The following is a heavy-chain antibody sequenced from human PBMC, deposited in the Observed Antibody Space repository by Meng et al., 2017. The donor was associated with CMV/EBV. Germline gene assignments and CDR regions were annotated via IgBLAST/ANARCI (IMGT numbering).Heavy chain of an antibody. CDR1: GFTFSSYS. CDR2: ISSSSSYI. V-gene: IGHV3-21*01. Sequence: LSLTCAASGFTFSSYSMNWVRQAPGKGLEWVSSISSSSSYIYYADSVKGRFTISRDNAKNSLYLQMNSLRAEDTAVYYCARNYVPAAISGDAFDIWGQGTMVTVSS. J-gene: IGHJ3*02. D-gene: IGHD2-2*01. CDR3: ARNYVPAAISGDAFDI.